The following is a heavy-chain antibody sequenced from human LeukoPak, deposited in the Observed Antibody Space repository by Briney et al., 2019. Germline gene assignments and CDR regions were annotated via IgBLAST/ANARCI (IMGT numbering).Heavy chain of an antibody. CDR3: ARDPVGANNWFDP. CDR1: GGSISSYY. CDR2: IYYSGST. J-gene: IGHJ5*02. D-gene: IGHD1-26*01. V-gene: IGHV4-59*01. Sequence: SETLSLTCTVSGGSISSYYWSWIRQPPGKGLEWIGYIYYSGSTNYNPSLKSRVTISVDTSKNQFSLKLSSVTAADTAVYYCARDPVGANNWFDPWGQGTLVTVSS.